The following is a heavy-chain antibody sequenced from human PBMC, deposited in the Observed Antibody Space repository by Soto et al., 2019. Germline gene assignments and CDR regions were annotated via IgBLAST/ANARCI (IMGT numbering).Heavy chain of an antibody. CDR2: ISAGGGET. J-gene: IGHJ4*02. CDR3: AKRSGYDVDF. D-gene: IGHD5-12*01. V-gene: IGHV3-23*01. Sequence: GGSLRLSCAASGFTFSSHAMIWVRQAPGKGLEWVSSISAGGGETYYTDSVKGRFTVSRDDSHNTLYLQMNGLRVEDTAVYFCAKRSGYDVDFWGQGSLVTVPS. CDR1: GFTFSSHA.